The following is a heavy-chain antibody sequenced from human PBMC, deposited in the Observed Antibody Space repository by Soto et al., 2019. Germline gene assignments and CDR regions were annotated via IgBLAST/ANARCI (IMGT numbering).Heavy chain of an antibody. J-gene: IGHJ6*02. D-gene: IGHD3-10*01. CDR1: GFTFSSYA. CDR3: AREPEITMVRGVIGYYGMDV. CDR2: ISYDGSNK. Sequence: GGSLRLSCAASGFTFSSYAMHWVRQAPGKGLEWVAVISYDGSNKYYADSVKGRFTISRDNSKNTLYLQMNSLRAEDTAVYYCAREPEITMVRGVIGYYGMDVWGQGTTVTVSS. V-gene: IGHV3-30-3*01.